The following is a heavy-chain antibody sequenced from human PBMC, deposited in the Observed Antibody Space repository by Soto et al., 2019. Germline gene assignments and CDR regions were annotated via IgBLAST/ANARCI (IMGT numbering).Heavy chain of an antibody. CDR3: ARDRGGGYCSGGSCYDWFDP. D-gene: IGHD2-15*01. CDR1: GFTFSDYY. J-gene: IGHJ5*02. Sequence: PVGSLRLSCAASGFTFSDYYMSWIRQAPGKGLEWVSYISSSSSYTNYADSVKGRFTISRDNAKNSLYLQMNSLRAEDTAVYYCARDRGGGYCSGGSCYDWFDPWGQGTLVTVSS. CDR2: ISSSSSYT. V-gene: IGHV3-11*06.